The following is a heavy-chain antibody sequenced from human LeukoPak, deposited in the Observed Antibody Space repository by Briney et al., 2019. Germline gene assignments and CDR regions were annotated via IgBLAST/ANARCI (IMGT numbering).Heavy chain of an antibody. CDR3: ARGQVPAARGYNWFDP. CDR1: GWSFNDYY. D-gene: IGHD2-2*01. V-gene: IGHV4-34*01. Sequence: PSETLSLTCAVYGWSFNDYYWNWIRQPPGKGLEWIGEINARGDTNYNPSLKSRVTISVDTSKKQFSLRLTSMIAADTAFYYCARGQVPAARGYNWFDPWGQGTLVTVSS. CDR2: INARGDT. J-gene: IGHJ5*02.